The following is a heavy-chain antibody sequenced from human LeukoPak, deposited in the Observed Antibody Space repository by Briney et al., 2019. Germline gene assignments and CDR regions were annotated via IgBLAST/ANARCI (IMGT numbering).Heavy chain of an antibody. CDR3: AKSRVVDRRGYFDY. J-gene: IGHJ4*02. D-gene: IGHD2-15*01. V-gene: IGHV3-23*01. CDR2: IGTGGDT. Sequence: QPGGSLRLSCVASGFTFNIYPMTWVRQSPEKGLEWVSTIGTGGDTYYADSVKGRFTISRDDSKNTLYLQVHSLGAEDTAIYYCAKSRVVDRRGYFDYWGQGTLVTVSS. CDR1: GFTFNIYP.